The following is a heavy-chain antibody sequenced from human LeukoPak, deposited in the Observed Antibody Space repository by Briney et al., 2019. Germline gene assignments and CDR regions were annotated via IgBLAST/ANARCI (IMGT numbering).Heavy chain of an antibody. CDR2: IWYDGSNK. Sequence: PGGSLRLSCAASGFTFSSYGMHWVRQAPGKGLEWVAVIWYDGSNKYYADSVKGRFTISRDNSKNTLYLQMNSLRAEDTAVYYCARDRDPIIAAAGTGAHWFDPWGQGTLVTVSS. J-gene: IGHJ5*02. CDR1: GFTFSSYG. CDR3: ARDRDPIIAAAGTGAHWFDP. V-gene: IGHV3-33*01. D-gene: IGHD6-13*01.